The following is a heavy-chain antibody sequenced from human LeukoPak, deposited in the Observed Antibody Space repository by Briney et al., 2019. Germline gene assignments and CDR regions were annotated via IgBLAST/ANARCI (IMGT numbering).Heavy chain of an antibody. CDR3: ARHEWELVFDY. D-gene: IGHD1-26*01. V-gene: IGHV4-4*09. CDR2: IYTSGST. CDR1: GGSISSYY. Sequence: SETLSLTCTVSGGSISSYYWSWIRQPPGKGLEWIGYIYTSGSTNYNPSLKSRVAISVDTSKNQFSLKLSSVTAADTAVYYCARHEWELVFDYWGQGTLVTVSS. J-gene: IGHJ4*02.